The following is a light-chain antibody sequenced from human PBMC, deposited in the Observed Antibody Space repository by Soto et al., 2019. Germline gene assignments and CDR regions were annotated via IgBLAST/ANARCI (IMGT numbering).Light chain of an antibody. CDR3: QQYGRSPPSST. J-gene: IGKJ5*01. CDR1: QRVSSGY. V-gene: IGKV3-20*01. CDR2: GAS. Sequence: EIVLTQSPGTLSLSPGERATLSCRASQRVSSGYLAWYQQKPGQAPRLLIYGASNRATDIPDRFSCRGSGTDLTLTISRLEPEDFAVYYCQQYGRSPPSSTFGQGTRLEIK.